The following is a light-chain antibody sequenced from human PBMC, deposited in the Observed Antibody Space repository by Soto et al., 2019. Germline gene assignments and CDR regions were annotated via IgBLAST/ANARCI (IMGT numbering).Light chain of an antibody. CDR2: DAS. V-gene: IGKV3-11*01. CDR1: QSLSSY. CDR3: QQRYNWPLT. J-gene: IGKJ4*01. Sequence: EIVLTQSPATLSLSPGERATLSCRASQSLSSYLAWYQQKPGQAPRLLIYDASNRAAGIPVRFRGSGSGADFTLTISILEPEDFAIYYCQQRYNWPLTFGGGTKVEIK.